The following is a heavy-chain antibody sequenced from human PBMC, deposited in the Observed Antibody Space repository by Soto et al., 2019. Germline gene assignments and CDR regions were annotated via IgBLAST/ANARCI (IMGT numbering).Heavy chain of an antibody. V-gene: IGHV3-74*01. CDR2: IKTDGSSI. Sequence: EVQLVESGGGLVQPGGSLTLSCAASGFTFSNYWMHWVRQAPGKGLVWVSRIKTDGSSISYADSVKGRVTISRDNAKNTVYLQMNSLRAEDTAVYYCARGIQNRYGADVWGQGTTVTVSS. CDR1: GFTFSNYW. D-gene: IGHD5-18*01. J-gene: IGHJ6*02. CDR3: ARGIQNRYGADV.